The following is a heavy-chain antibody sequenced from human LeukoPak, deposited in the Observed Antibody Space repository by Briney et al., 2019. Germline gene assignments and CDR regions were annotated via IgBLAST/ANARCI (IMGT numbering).Heavy chain of an antibody. J-gene: IGHJ4*02. Sequence: SETLSLSCTVSGGSISSSSYYWGWIRQPPGKGLEWIGSIYYSGSTYYNPSLKSRVTISVDTSKNQFSLKLSSVTAADTAVYYCARDPYSYGFTVPSYYFDYWGQGTLVTVSS. V-gene: IGHV4-39*07. CDR1: GGSISSSSYY. D-gene: IGHD5-18*01. CDR3: ARDPYSYGFTVPSYYFDY. CDR2: IYYSGST.